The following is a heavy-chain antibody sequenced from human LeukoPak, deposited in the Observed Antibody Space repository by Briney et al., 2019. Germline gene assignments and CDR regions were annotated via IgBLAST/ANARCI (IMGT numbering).Heavy chain of an antibody. CDR1: GFTFSSYA. V-gene: IGHV3-23*01. D-gene: IGHD3-10*01. Sequence: GGSLRLSCAASGFTFSSYAMSWVRQAPGKGLEWVSAISGSGGSTYYADSVKGRFTISRDNSKNTLYLQMNSLRAEDTAVYYCARDAYYGSGSYYPRLDYWGQGTLVTVSS. CDR2: ISGSGGST. CDR3: ARDAYYGSGSYYPRLDY. J-gene: IGHJ4*02.